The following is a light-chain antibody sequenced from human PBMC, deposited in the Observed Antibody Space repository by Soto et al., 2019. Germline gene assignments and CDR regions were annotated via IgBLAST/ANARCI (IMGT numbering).Light chain of an antibody. J-gene: IGKJ2*01. CDR3: QQLNAYPHT. V-gene: IGKV1-9*01. Sequence: DLQLTQSPSFLSASVGDRVTISCRASQDTRRNLAWYQQETGRAPRLLIYAASIVQSGVPSRFSGSGSGTEFTLTVSGLQPEDFATYYCQQLNAYPHTFGQGTKVEIK. CDR1: QDTRRN. CDR2: AAS.